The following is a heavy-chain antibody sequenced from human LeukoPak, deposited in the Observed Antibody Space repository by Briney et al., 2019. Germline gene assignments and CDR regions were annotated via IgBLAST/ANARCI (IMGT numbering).Heavy chain of an antibody. V-gene: IGHV3-9*03. CDR1: GFTFDDYA. Sequence: PGGSLRLSCAASGFTFDDYAMHWVRQAPGKGLEWVSGISWNSGSIGYADSVKGRFTISRDNAKNSLYLQMNSLRAEDMALYYCAKEGFRYYGSGSFDYWGQGTLVTVSS. J-gene: IGHJ4*02. CDR2: ISWNSGSI. CDR3: AKEGFRYYGSGSFDY. D-gene: IGHD3-10*01.